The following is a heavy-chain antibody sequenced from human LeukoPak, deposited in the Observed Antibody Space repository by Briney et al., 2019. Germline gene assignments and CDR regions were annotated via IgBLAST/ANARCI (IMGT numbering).Heavy chain of an antibody. V-gene: IGHV4-30-4*07. D-gene: IGHD3-22*01. CDR3: ARGPYSYDSSGAFDI. CDR1: GGSISSGDYS. CDR2: IYNSGNT. J-gene: IGHJ3*02. Sequence: SETLSLTCAVSGGSISSGDYSWSWIRQPPGEGLEWIGFIYNSGNTYYNPSLKSRVTLSVDTSKNQFSLNLSSVTAADTAVYFCARGPYSYDSSGAFDIWGQGTMVTVSS.